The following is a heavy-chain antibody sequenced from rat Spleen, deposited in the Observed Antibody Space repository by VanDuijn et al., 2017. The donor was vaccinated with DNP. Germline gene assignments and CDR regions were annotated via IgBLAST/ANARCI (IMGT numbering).Heavy chain of an antibody. V-gene: IGHV3-1*01. Sequence: EVQFQESGPGLVKSSQSLSLTCSVTGYSITSNYWAWIRKFPGNKMEWMGYINYSGATAYNPSLRSRISITRDTSKNQFFLQLNSLTTEDTATYYCARGLNYGGYMYSWYFDFWGPGTMVTVSS. D-gene: IGHD1-11*01. CDR1: GYSITSNY. J-gene: IGHJ1*01. CDR2: INYSGAT. CDR3: ARGLNYGGYMYSWYFDF.